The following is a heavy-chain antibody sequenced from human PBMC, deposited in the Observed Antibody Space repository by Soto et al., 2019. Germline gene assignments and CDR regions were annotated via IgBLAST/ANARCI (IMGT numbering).Heavy chain of an antibody. D-gene: IGHD2-15*01. CDR1: GYTFTSYY. J-gene: IGHJ1*01. CDR2: INPSGGST. Sequence: QVQLVQSGAEVKKPGASVKVSCKASGYTFTSYYMHWVRQAPGQGLEWMGIINPSGGSTSYAQKYTGRVTMTRDTSTSTHYMELSSLGSEDTAVYYCARDGPGAATCRFQHWGQGTLVTVSS. V-gene: IGHV1-46*01. CDR3: ARDGPGAATCRFQH.